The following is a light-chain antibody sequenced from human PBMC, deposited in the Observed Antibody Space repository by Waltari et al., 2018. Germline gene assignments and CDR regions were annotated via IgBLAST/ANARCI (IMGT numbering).Light chain of an antibody. J-gene: IGKJ1*01. CDR3: QQYNNYWA. Sequence: DIQMTQSPSTLSASVGDRVTITCRASQSIINRLAWYQQKPGKAPKLLIYDASSLESGVPSRFSGSGSGTEFTLTISSLQPDDFATYYCQQYNNYWAFGQGTKVEIK. V-gene: IGKV1-5*01. CDR2: DAS. CDR1: QSIINR.